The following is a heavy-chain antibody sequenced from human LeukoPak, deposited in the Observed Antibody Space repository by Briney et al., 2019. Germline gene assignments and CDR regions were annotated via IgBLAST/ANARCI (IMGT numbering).Heavy chain of an antibody. Sequence: GGSLRLSCAASGFIFSSYNMNWFRQAPGKGLEWLSYISSSSSTIYYVDSVKGRFTISRDNAKNSLYLQMNSLRDEDTAVYYCARDLDYYDSSGYQWGQGTLVTVSS. CDR3: ARDLDYYDSSGYQ. V-gene: IGHV3-48*02. CDR1: GFIFSSYN. D-gene: IGHD3-22*01. CDR2: ISSSSSTI. J-gene: IGHJ4*02.